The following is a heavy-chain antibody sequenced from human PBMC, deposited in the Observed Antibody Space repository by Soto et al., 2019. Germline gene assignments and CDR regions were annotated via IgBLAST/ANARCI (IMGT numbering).Heavy chain of an antibody. D-gene: IGHD3-10*01. Sequence: GGSLRLSCAASGFSFDDYAMHWVRQVPGKGLEWITGISWNSGTIGYADSVKGRFTISRDNAKNSLYLQMNSLRAEDTAFYYCARDVWSRASGPPDSWGQGTLVTVSS. CDR3: ARDVWSRASGPPDS. CDR1: GFSFDDYA. V-gene: IGHV3-9*01. CDR2: ISWNSGTI. J-gene: IGHJ5*02.